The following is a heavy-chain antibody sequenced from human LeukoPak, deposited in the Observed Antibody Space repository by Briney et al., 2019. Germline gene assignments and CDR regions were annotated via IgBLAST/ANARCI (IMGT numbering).Heavy chain of an antibody. CDR1: GYSISSGYY. CDR3: ARDSGDTFDY. Sequence: SETLSLTCTVSGYSISSGYYWGWIRQPPGKGLEWIGSIYHSGSTYYNPSLKSRVTISVDTSKNQFSQKLSSVTAADTAVYYCARDSGDTFDYWGQGTLVTVSS. CDR2: IYHSGST. J-gene: IGHJ4*02. D-gene: IGHD4-17*01. V-gene: IGHV4-38-2*02.